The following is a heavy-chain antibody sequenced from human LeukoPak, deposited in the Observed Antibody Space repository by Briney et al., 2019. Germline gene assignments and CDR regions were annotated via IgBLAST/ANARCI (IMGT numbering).Heavy chain of an antibody. CDR1: GGSISSSSYY. V-gene: IGHV4-39*07. Sequence: SETLSLTCTVSGGSISSSSYYWGWIRQPPGKGLEWIARIFYSGITHYNPSLKSRVPKSVVTSKNQFSLKLSSVTAADAAVYYCARDAMVRGHDAFDIWGQGTMVTVSS. J-gene: IGHJ3*02. CDR2: IFYSGIT. CDR3: ARDAMVRGHDAFDI. D-gene: IGHD3-10*01.